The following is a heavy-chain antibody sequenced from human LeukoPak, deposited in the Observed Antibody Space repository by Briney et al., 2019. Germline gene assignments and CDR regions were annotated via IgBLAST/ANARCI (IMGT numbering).Heavy chain of an antibody. CDR2: IYHSGST. V-gene: IGHV4-39*07. D-gene: IGHD3-10*01. Sequence: PSETLSLTCTVSGGSISSGSYYWSWIRQPAGKGLEWIGSIYHSGSTYYNPSLKSRVTISVDTSKNQFSLKLSSVTAADTAVYYCARDLWEYYYGSGSSNGMDVWGQGTTVTVSS. CDR3: ARDLWEYYYGSGSSNGMDV. CDR1: GGSISSGSYY. J-gene: IGHJ6*02.